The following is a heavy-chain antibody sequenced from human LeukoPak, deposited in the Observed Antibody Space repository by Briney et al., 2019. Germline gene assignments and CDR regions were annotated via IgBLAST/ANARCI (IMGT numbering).Heavy chain of an antibody. J-gene: IGHJ4*02. V-gene: IGHV3-21*01. Sequence: GGSLRLSCAASGFTFSSYSMNWVRQAPGKGLEWVSSISSSSSYIYYADSVKGRFTISRDNAKNSLYLQMNSLRAEDTAVYYCARGSWGTPLGYCSSTSCYYYYFDYWGQGTLVTVSS. CDR1: GFTFSSYS. CDR2: ISSSSSYI. D-gene: IGHD2-2*01. CDR3: ARGSWGTPLGYCSSTSCYYYYFDY.